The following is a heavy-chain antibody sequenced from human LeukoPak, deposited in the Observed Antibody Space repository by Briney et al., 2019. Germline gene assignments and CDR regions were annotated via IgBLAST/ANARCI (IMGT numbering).Heavy chain of an antibody. CDR1: GGTFSSYA. Sequence: SVKVSCKASGGTFSSYAISWVRQAPGQGLEWMGGIIPIFGTANYAQKFQGRVTITTDESTSTAYMELSSLRSEDTAVYYCARSAYYYDSSGYYFFDYWGQGTLVTVSS. V-gene: IGHV1-69*05. D-gene: IGHD3-22*01. J-gene: IGHJ4*02. CDR2: IIPIFGTA. CDR3: ARSAYYYDSSGYYFFDY.